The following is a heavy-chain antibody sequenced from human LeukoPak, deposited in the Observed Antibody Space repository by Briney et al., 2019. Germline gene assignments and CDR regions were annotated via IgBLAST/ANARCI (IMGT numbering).Heavy chain of an antibody. CDR1: GSTFSSYG. D-gene: IGHD6-13*01. Sequence: GGSLRLSCAASGSTFSSYGMHWVRQAPGKGLEWVAVISYDGSNKYYADSVKGRFTISRDNSKNTLYLQMNSLRAEDTAVYYCANSVIAAAGFDAFDIWGQGTMVTVSS. CDR3: ANSVIAAAGFDAFDI. CDR2: ISYDGSNK. J-gene: IGHJ3*02. V-gene: IGHV3-30*18.